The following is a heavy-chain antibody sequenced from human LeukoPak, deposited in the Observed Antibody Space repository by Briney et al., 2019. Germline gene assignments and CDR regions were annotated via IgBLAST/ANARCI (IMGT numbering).Heavy chain of an antibody. Sequence: HPGGSLRLSCAASGFTFSSYGMSWVRQAPGKGLEWVSAISGSGGSTYYADSVKGRFTISRDNSKNTLYLQMNSLRAEDTAVYYCAKYYGDDPDYYYYMDVWGKGTTVTISS. CDR1: GFTFSSYG. J-gene: IGHJ6*03. CDR2: ISGSGGST. V-gene: IGHV3-23*01. D-gene: IGHD4-17*01. CDR3: AKYYGDDPDYYYYMDV.